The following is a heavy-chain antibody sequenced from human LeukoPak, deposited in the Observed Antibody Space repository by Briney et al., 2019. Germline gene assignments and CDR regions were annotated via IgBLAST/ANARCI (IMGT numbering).Heavy chain of an antibody. D-gene: IGHD5-18*01. V-gene: IGHV3-30*18. Sequence: GGSLRLSCAASGFTFSSYWMHWVRQAPGKGLEWVAVISYDGSNKYYADSVKGRFTISRDNSKNTLYLQMNSLRAEDTAVYYCANEDEDVDTAMIFDYWGQGTLVTVSS. CDR2: ISYDGSNK. J-gene: IGHJ4*02. CDR1: GFTFSSYW. CDR3: ANEDEDVDTAMIFDY.